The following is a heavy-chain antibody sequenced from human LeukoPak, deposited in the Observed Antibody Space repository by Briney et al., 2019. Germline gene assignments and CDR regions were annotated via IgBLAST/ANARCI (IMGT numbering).Heavy chain of an antibody. J-gene: IGHJ4*02. CDR3: AAHPSSAY. CDR1: GFAFNNYY. Sequence: GGSLRLSCAASGFAFNNYYMSWVRQAPGKGLEWVANIKPDGNEQYYLDSVKGRFTISRDHSKNTLYLQMNTLRAEDTAVYYCAAHPSSAYWGRGTLVTVSS. D-gene: IGHD6-6*01. CDR2: IKPDGNEQ. V-gene: IGHV3-7*03.